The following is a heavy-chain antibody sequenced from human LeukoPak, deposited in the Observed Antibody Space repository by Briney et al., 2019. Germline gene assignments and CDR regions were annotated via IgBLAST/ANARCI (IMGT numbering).Heavy chain of an antibody. CDR1: GYTFTTYG. CDR2: INPYTGQT. CDR3: ARVNLRNRYFEWVSTAYYFNL. J-gene: IGHJ4*02. V-gene: IGHV1-18*01. Sequence: ASVKVSCKASGYTFTTYGITWVRQAPGQGLEWMGWINPYTGQTKYAQKVQGRVTMTTETSTSTAYMELRSLRSDDTAVYYCARVNLRNRYFEWVSTAYYFNLWGQGTLVTVSS. D-gene: IGHD3-9*01.